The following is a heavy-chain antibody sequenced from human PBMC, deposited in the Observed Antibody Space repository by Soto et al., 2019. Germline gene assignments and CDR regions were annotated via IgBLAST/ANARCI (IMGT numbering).Heavy chain of an antibody. CDR3: AKDLEGPPYCSGGSCYGDY. CDR2: ISGSGGST. V-gene: IGHV3-23*01. D-gene: IGHD2-15*01. Sequence: GGSLRLSCAASGFTFSSYAMSWVRQAPGKGLEWVSAISGSGGSTYYANSVKGRFTISRDNSKNTLYLQMNSLRAEDTAVYYCAKDLEGPPYCSGGSCYGDYWGQGTLVTVSS. CDR1: GFTFSSYA. J-gene: IGHJ4*02.